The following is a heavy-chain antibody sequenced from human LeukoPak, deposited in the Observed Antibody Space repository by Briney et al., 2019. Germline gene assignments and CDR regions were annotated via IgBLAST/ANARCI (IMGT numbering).Heavy chain of an antibody. V-gene: IGHV1-69*13. J-gene: IGHJ4*02. CDR1: GRTFRSYA. D-gene: IGHD3-10*01. Sequence: SVKVSCKASGRTFRSYAISGVRQAPGQGLEWMGGIIPIFGTANYAQKFQGRVTIPADESTSTAYMELSSLSSEDTAVYYCARGEEGRITMVRGVIIMPYFDYWGQGTLVTDSS. CDR3: ARGEEGRITMVRGVIIMPYFDY. CDR2: IIPIFGTA.